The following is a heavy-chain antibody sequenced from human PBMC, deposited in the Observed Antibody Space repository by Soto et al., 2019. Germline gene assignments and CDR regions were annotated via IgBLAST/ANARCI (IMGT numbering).Heavy chain of an antibody. Sequence: SETLSLTCGVSGGSLSGATYSWNWIRQPPGKGLEWIGYTFPSGTTYYNPSLKSRVTISIDVSKNQFSLSLRSLTAADMAVYYCARSREFDYWSQGTLVTVSS. CDR2: TFPSGTT. CDR3: ARSREFDY. V-gene: IGHV4-30-2*01. J-gene: IGHJ4*02. CDR1: GGSLSGATYS.